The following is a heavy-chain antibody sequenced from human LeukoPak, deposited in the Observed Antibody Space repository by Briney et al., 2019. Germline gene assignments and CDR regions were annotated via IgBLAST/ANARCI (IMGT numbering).Heavy chain of an antibody. CDR2: INRSGST. V-gene: IGHV4-34*01. Sequence: PSETLSLTCAVYGGSFSGYYWSWIRQPPGKGLEWIGEINRSGSTNYNPSLKSRVTMSIDTSKNQFSLNLRSVTAADSAVYYCARGGVTVIVVAIWGQGTLVTVSS. CDR3: ARGGVTVIVVAI. J-gene: IGHJ4*02. CDR1: GGSFSGYY. D-gene: IGHD3-22*01.